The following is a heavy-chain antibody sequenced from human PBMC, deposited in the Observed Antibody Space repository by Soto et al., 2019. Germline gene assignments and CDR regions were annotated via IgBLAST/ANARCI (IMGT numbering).Heavy chain of an antibody. J-gene: IGHJ6*02. Sequence: PSQTLSRTCTVSGGSISSGGYYWSWIRQHPGKGLEWIGYIYYSGSTYYNPSLKSRVTISVDTSKNQFPLKLSSVTAADTAVYYCARGHPHYYYYGMDVWGQGTTVTVSS. CDR1: GGSISSGGYY. CDR2: IYYSGST. V-gene: IGHV4-31*03. CDR3: ARGHPHYYYYGMDV.